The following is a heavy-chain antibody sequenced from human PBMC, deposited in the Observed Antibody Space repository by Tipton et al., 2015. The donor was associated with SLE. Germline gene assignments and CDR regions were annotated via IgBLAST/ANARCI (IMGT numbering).Heavy chain of an antibody. CDR2: ISGSGGST. V-gene: IGHV3-23*01. D-gene: IGHD5-24*01. CDR3: AREAATVEMATNGMDV. J-gene: IGHJ6*02. CDR1: GFTFSSYA. Sequence: SLRLSCAASGFTFSSYAMSWVRQAPGKGLEWVSAISGSGGSTYYADSVKGRFTISRDNSKNTLYLQMNSLRAEDTAVYYCAREAATVEMATNGMDVWGQGTTVTVSS.